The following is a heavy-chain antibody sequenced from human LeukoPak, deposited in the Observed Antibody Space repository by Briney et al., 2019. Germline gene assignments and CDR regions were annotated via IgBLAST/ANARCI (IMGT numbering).Heavy chain of an antibody. CDR3: ARDTTAPDYYYYYYMDV. Sequence: GGSLRLSCAASGFTFSDYYMSWIREAPGKGLEWVSYISSSGSTIYYADSVKGRFTISRDNAKNSLYLQMNSLRAEDTAVYYCARDTTAPDYYYYYYMDVWGKGTTVTVSS. J-gene: IGHJ6*03. CDR2: ISSSGSTI. CDR1: GFTFSDYY. V-gene: IGHV3-11*01. D-gene: IGHD1-14*01.